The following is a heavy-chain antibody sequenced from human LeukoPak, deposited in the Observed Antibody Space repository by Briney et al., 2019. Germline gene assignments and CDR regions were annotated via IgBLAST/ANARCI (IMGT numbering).Heavy chain of an antibody. Sequence: GGSLRLSCAASGFTFSSYEMNWVRLAPGKGLEWVSYISESGSAIYYADSVKGRFTISRDNAKNSLYLQMNSLRAEDTAVYYCAKDLTGTAMYYFDYWGQGTLVTVSS. CDR3: AKDLTGTAMYYFDY. CDR2: ISESGSAI. V-gene: IGHV3-48*03. J-gene: IGHJ4*02. CDR1: GFTFSSYE. D-gene: IGHD1-1*01.